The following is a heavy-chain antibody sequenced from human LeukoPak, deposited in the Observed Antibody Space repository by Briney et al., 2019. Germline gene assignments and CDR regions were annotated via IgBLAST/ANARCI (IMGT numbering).Heavy chain of an antibody. Sequence: PGGSLRLSCEASGFTFTTYSMTWVRQAPGKGLEWVSIISSGSSAIFSADALKGRFTISRDDAKNLLYLDMNSLRAEDTAVYYCARGHTAVTRHFDFWGQGTLVAVSS. J-gene: IGHJ4*02. CDR1: GFTFTTYS. CDR3: ARGHTAVTRHFDF. D-gene: IGHD4-17*01. CDR2: ISSGSSAI. V-gene: IGHV3-21*01.